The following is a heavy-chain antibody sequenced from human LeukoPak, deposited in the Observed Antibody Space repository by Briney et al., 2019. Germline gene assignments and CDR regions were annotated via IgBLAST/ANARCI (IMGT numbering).Heavy chain of an antibody. Sequence: GGSLRLSCAASGFTFSRSWMTWVRQAPGKGLECVANINQDGSDKSSVDSVRGRFTISRDNAKNSLYLQMSSLRAEDTAVYYCGRGDGYRVDYWGQGTLVTVSS. V-gene: IGHV3-7*04. D-gene: IGHD3-16*02. J-gene: IGHJ4*02. CDR1: GFTFSRSW. CDR2: INQDGSDK. CDR3: GRGDGYRVDY.